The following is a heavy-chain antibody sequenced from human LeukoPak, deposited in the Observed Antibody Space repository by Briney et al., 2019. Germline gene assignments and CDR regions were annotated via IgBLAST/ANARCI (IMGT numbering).Heavy chain of an antibody. V-gene: IGHV3-23*01. CDR1: AFTFRSYA. Sequence: PGGSLRLSCAASAFTFRSYAMSWVRQAPGKGLEWVSAISGSGVSTYYADSVKGRFTISRDNSKNTLYLQMNSLRAEDTAVYYCAKYRSDYGGYPPGAFDIWGQGTMVTVSS. J-gene: IGHJ3*02. CDR3: AKYRSDYGGYPPGAFDI. D-gene: IGHD4-17*01. CDR2: ISGSGVST.